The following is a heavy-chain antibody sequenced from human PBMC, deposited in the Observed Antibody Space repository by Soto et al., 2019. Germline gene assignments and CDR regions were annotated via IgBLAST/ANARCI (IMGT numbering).Heavy chain of an antibody. CDR1: GGSIGSSGYY. V-gene: IGHV4-39*01. D-gene: IGHD2-8*01. Sequence: SETLSLTCTVSGGSIGSSGYYWGWIRQPPGKGLEWIGSIYYSGSTYYNPSLKSRVTISVDTSKNQFSLKLSSVTAADTAVYYCARSRDIVLMVYALNFDYWGQGTLVTVSS. CDR2: IYYSGST. J-gene: IGHJ4*02. CDR3: ARSRDIVLMVYALNFDY.